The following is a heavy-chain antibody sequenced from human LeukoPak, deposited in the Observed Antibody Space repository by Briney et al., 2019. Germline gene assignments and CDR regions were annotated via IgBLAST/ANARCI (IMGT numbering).Heavy chain of an antibody. V-gene: IGHV3-66*01. J-gene: IGHJ3*02. Sequence: PGGSLRLSCAASGFTVSSNYMSWVRQAPGKGLEWVSIIYSAGYTYYADSVKGRFTISRDNSKNTLYLQMNSLRAEDTAVYYCARGYTFGHDAFDIWGQGTMVTVSS. CDR3: ARGYTFGHDAFDI. CDR1: GFTVSSNY. D-gene: IGHD5-18*01. CDR2: IYSAGYT.